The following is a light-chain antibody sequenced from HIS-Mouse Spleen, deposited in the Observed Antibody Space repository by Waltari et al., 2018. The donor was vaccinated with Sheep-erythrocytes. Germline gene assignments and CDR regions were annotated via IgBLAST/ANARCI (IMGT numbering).Light chain of an antibody. Sequence: QSALTQPRSVSGSPGQSVTIPCTGTSSDVGGYNYVSWYQHHPGHAPKLMIYDVSKRPSGVPDRFSGSKSGNTASLTISGLQAEDEADYYCCSYAGSYTFWVFGGGTRLTVL. CDR3: CSYAGSYTFWV. CDR1: SSDVGGYNY. J-gene: IGLJ3*02. CDR2: DVS. V-gene: IGLV2-11*01.